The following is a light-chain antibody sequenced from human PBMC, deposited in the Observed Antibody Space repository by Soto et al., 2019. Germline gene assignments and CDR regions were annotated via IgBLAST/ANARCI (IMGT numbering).Light chain of an antibody. Sequence: EIVLTQSPATLPLSPGEGATLSCRASQSVSSYLAWYQQKPGQAPRLLIYDASNRATGIPARFSGSGSGTDFTLTISSLEPEDFAVYYCQQRSNWPLTFGGGTKVDIK. V-gene: IGKV3-11*01. CDR1: QSVSSY. J-gene: IGKJ4*01. CDR3: QQRSNWPLT. CDR2: DAS.